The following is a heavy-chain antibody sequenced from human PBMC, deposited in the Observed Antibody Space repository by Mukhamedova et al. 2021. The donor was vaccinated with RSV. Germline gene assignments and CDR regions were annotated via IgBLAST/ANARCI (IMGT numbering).Heavy chain of an antibody. CDR3: ARAGRMVRGVIIPSYYYYYMDV. Sequence: EWMGGIIPIFGTANYAQKFQGRVTITADESTSTAYMELSSLRSEDTAVYYCARAGRMVRGVIIPSYYYYYMDVCGKGTTVTVSS. J-gene: IGHJ6*03. CDR2: IIPIFGTA. V-gene: IGHV1-69*01. D-gene: IGHD3-10*01.